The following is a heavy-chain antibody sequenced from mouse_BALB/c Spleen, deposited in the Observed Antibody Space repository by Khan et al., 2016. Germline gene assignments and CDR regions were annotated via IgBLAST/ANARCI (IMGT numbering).Heavy chain of an antibody. CDR3: ASIYDGHYVGHYYAMDY. V-gene: IGHV9-3-1*01. Sequence: QIQLVQSGPELKKPGETVKISCKASGHTFTNYGMNWVKQAPGKGLKWMGWINTYTGEPTYADDFKGRVAFSLETSASTAYLQINNLKNENTATYFCASIYDGHYVGHYYAMDYWGQGTSVTVSS. CDR1: GHTFTNYG. D-gene: IGHD2-3*01. CDR2: INTYTGEP. J-gene: IGHJ4*01.